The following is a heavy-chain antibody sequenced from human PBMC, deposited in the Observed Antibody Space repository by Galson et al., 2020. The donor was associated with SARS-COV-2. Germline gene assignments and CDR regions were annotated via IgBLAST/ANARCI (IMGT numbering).Heavy chain of an antibody. D-gene: IGHD1-26*01. J-gene: IGHJ4*02. CDR2: VFYGGST. V-gene: IGHV4-39*07. Sequence: ETSETLSLTCIVSGGSISSDNYYWDWIRQSPGKGLEWIGTVFYGGSTYYNPSLKSRVTISVDTSKNQFSLKLRSVTAADTAMYYCARTEWELLAPSDSWGQGILVTVSP. CDR3: ARTEWELLAPSDS. CDR1: GGSISSDNYY.